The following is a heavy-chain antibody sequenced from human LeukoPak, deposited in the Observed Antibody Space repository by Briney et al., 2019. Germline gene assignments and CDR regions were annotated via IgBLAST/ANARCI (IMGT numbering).Heavy chain of an antibody. CDR1: GGSISSYY. Sequence: RSSETLSLTCTVSGGSISSYYWSWIRQPPGKGLEWIGYIYSSGSTNYNPSLKSRVTISADTSKNQFSLKLSSVTAADTAVYYCARGDYYYMDVWGKGTTVTVPS. CDR2: IYSSGST. J-gene: IGHJ6*03. V-gene: IGHV4-59*01. CDR3: ARGDYYYMDV. D-gene: IGHD1-26*01.